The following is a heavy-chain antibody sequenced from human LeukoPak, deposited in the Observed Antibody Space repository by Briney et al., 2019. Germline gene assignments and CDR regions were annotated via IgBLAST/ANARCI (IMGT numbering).Heavy chain of an antibody. CDR3: ARGPTISETGYFDY. J-gene: IGHJ4*03. D-gene: IGHD1-1*01. Sequence: KPSETLSLTCAVYGGSFSAYHWSWIRQSPGKGLEWIAEFNHRGDTNYNPSVKSRVSISVDTSKNQFSLKVTSLTAADTAVYYCARGPTISETGYFDYWGQGTLVTVSS. V-gene: IGHV4-34*01. CDR2: FNHRGDT. CDR1: GGSFSAYH.